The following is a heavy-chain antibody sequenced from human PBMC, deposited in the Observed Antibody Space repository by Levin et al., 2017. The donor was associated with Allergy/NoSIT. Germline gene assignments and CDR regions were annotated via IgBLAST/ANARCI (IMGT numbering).Heavy chain of an antibody. J-gene: IGHJ4*02. CDR2: INADGSST. V-gene: IGHV3-74*01. Sequence: GESLKISCAASGFTFSNYWMHWVRHAPGKGLVWVSRINADGSSTSYADSVKGRFTISRDNAKNTLYLQMNSLRDEDTAVYYCARASKGYDSSGYTCIDYWGQGTLVTVSS. CDR1: GFTFSNYW. CDR3: ARASKGYDSSGYTCIDY. D-gene: IGHD3-22*01.